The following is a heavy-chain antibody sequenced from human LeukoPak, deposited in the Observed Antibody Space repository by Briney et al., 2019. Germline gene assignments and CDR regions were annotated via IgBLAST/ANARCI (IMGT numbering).Heavy chain of an antibody. Sequence: GGSLRLSCAASGFTFSSYGMHWVRQAPGKGLEWVSAISGSGGSTYYADSVKGRFTISRDNSKNTLYLQMNSLRAEDTAVYYCAKGDGLGLTYFDYWGQGTLVTVSS. V-gene: IGHV3-23*01. CDR2: ISGSGGST. CDR1: GFTFSSYG. CDR3: AKGDGLGLTYFDY. J-gene: IGHJ4*02. D-gene: IGHD2-21*01.